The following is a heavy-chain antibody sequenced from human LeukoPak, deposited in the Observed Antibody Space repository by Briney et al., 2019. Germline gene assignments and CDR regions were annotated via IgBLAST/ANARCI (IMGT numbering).Heavy chain of an antibody. D-gene: IGHD5-24*01. Sequence: GGSLRLSCAASGFTFSSYAMSWVRQAPGKGLEWASAISGSGGSTYYADSVKGRFTISRDNSKNTLYLQMNSLRAENTAVYYCAKDHRDGYNYWGQGTLVTVSS. V-gene: IGHV3-23*01. CDR2: ISGSGGST. CDR3: AKDHRDGYNY. CDR1: GFTFSSYA. J-gene: IGHJ4*02.